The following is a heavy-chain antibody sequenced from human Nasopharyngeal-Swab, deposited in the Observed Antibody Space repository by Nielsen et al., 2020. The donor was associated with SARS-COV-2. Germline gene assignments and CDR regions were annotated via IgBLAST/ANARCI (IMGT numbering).Heavy chain of an antibody. D-gene: IGHD6-13*01. Sequence: SETLSLTCAVYGGSFSGYYWSWIRQPPGKGLEWIGEIYHSGSTNYNPSLKSRVTISVDKSKNQFSLKLSSVTAADTAVYYCARDLGLAAAASYYYYGMDVWGQGTTVTVSS. V-gene: IGHV4-34*01. J-gene: IGHJ6*02. CDR3: ARDLGLAAAASYYYYGMDV. CDR1: GGSFSGYY. CDR2: IYHSGST.